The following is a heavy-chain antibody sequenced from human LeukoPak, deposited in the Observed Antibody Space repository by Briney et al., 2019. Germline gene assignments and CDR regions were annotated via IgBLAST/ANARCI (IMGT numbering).Heavy chain of an antibody. Sequence: SQTLSLTCTVSGGSINNDRYYWSWIRQPAGKGLQYIVRVYTSGSTNYNPSLNSRVTISVDTSKNQFSLKLSSVTAADTAVYYCARCGKTGIINSWGQGTLVTVSS. D-gene: IGHD1-26*01. CDR3: ARCGKTGIINS. CDR1: GGSINNDRYY. CDR2: VYTSGST. J-gene: IGHJ5*02. V-gene: IGHV4-61*02.